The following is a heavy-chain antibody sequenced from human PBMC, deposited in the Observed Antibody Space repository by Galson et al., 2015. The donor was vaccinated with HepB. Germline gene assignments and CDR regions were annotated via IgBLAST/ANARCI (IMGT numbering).Heavy chain of an antibody. J-gene: IGHJ5*02. D-gene: IGHD3-3*01. CDR3: ARDNGLGYYDFWSGFGWFDP. CDR2: ISAYNGNT. CDR1: GYTFTSYG. V-gene: IGHV1-18*04. Sequence: SVKVSCKASGYTFTSYGISWVRQAPGQGLEWMGWISAYNGNTNYAQKLQGRVTMTTDTSASTAYMELRSLRSDDTAVYYCARDNGLGYYDFWSGFGWFDPWGQGTLVTVSS.